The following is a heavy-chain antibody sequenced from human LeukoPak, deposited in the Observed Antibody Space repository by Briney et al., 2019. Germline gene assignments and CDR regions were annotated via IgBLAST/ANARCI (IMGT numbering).Heavy chain of an antibody. CDR1: GGSISSGSYY. V-gene: IGHV4-61*02. Sequence: TSSETPSLTCTVSGGSISSGSYYWSWIRQPAGKGLEWIGRIYTSGSTNYNPSLKSRVTISVDTSKNQFSLKLNFVTAADTAVYYCARDRGGYTYSHDYWGQGTLVTVSS. D-gene: IGHD5-18*01. CDR2: IYTSGST. CDR3: ARDRGGYTYSHDY. J-gene: IGHJ4*02.